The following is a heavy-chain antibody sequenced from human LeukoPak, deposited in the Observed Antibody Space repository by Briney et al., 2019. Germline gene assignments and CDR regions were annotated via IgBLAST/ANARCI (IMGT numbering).Heavy chain of an antibody. V-gene: IGHV4-61*01. CDR1: GGSVSGGNYY. Sequence: SETLSLTCTVSGGSVSGGNYYCSWIRQSPGKGLEWIGYIHYSGSTVYNPSLKSRVTMSIDTSKNQFSLNLSSATAADTAVYYCTRTGSTGGYWGRGTLVTVSS. CDR2: IHYSGST. D-gene: IGHD1-7*01. CDR3: TRTGSTGGY. J-gene: IGHJ4*02.